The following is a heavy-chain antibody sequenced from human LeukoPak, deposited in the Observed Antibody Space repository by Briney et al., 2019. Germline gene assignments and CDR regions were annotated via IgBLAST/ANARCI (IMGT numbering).Heavy chain of an antibody. V-gene: IGHV1-69*13. Sequence: PVKVSCKASGGTFSSYAISWVRQAPGQGLEWMGGIIPIFGTANYAQKFQGRVTITADESTSTAYMELSSLRSEDTAVYYCARDRFSTFYYGMDVWGQGTTVTVSS. D-gene: IGHD2-2*01. CDR3: ARDRFSTFYYGMDV. J-gene: IGHJ6*02. CDR1: GGTFSSYA. CDR2: IIPIFGTA.